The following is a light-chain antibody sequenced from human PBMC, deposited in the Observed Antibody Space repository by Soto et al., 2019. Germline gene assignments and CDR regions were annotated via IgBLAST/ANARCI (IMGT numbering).Light chain of an antibody. CDR2: GQX. CDR1: QSVSRSY. J-gene: IGKJ5*01. V-gene: IGKV3-20*01. CDR3: QQYNNWPPRT. Sequence: EIVLTQSPGTLTLSRGERATLSXRASQSVSRSYLAWYQQKPXXPTRLXXXGQXSRATGIPERFIGSGSGKDFTLTISSLQSEDFSVYYCQQYNNWPPRTFGQGTRLEIK.